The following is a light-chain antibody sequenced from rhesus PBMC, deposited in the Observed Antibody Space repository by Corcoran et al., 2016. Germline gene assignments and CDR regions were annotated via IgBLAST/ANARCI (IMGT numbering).Light chain of an antibody. Sequence: SYDLTQPPSVSAASGQTARITCGGDNIGSKNVQWYQQKPAQAPVLVIYADTERPSGIPERFSGSNSGNTATLTISGVEAGDEGDYCCQVCDSSSKYIFGGGTRLTVL. CDR3: QVCDSSSKYI. V-gene: IGLV3-25*02. J-gene: IGLJ1*01. CDR1: NIGSKN. CDR2: ADT.